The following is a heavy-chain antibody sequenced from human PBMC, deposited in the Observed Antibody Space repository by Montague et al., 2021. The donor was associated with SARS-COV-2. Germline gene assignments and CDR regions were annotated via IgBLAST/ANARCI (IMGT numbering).Heavy chain of an antibody. D-gene: IGHD4/OR15-4a*01. CDR2: IHHSGST. CDR3: ARGGYGGWTGYYFDY. V-gene: IGHV4-4*02. CDR1: GGSISSSNW. Sequence: SETLSLTCAVSGGSISSSNWCSWVRQPPGKGLEWIGEIHHSGSTNYNPSLNSLVTMSVDRSKNHSSLMLSSVAAADTAMYYCARGGYGGWTGYYFDYWGQGTLVTVSS. J-gene: IGHJ4*02.